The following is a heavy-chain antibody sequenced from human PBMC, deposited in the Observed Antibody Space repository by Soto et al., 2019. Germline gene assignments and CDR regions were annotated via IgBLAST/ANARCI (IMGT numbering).Heavy chain of an antibody. CDR2: IIPIVGLT. J-gene: IGHJ6*03. CDR1: GGSLSSYP. CDR3: ARPAGGHDAGGNYMDV. D-gene: IGHD2-8*02. V-gene: IGHV1-69*02. Sequence: QVQLLQSGSEVKKPGSSVKVSCRASGGSLSSYPVTWVRQAPGQGLEWMGRIIPIVGLTNYAQKFQGRVTLTADKSTSTAYIELSSLRSDDAAVYYCARPAGGHDAGGNYMDVWGKGTMVIVSS.